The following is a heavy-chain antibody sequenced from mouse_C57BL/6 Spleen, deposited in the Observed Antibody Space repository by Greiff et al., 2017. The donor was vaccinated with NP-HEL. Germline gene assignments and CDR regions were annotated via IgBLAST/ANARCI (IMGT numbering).Heavy chain of an antibody. CDR3: ARTEDGNYDY. J-gene: IGHJ2*01. V-gene: IGHV1-42*01. CDR2: INPSTGGT. CDR1: GYSFTGYY. D-gene: IGHD2-1*01. Sequence: VQLQQSGPELVKPGASVKISCKASGYSFTGYYMNWVKQSPEKSLEWIGEINPSTGGTTYNQKFKAKATLTVDKSSSTAYMQLKSLTSEDSAVYYCARTEDGNYDYWGQGTTLTVSS.